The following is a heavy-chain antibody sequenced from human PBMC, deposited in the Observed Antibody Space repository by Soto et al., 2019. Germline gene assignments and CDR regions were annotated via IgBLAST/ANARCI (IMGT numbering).Heavy chain of an antibody. CDR3: ARAGRSRYYDFWSGYYDWFDP. CDR1: GGSFSGYY. CDR2: INHSGST. V-gene: IGHV4-34*01. D-gene: IGHD3-3*01. J-gene: IGHJ5*02. Sequence: SETLSLTCAVYGGSFSGYYWSWIRQPQGKGREWIGEINHSGSTNYNPSLKSRVTISVDTSKNQFSLKLSSVTAADTAVYYCARAGRSRYYDFWSGYYDWFDPWGQGTLVTVSS.